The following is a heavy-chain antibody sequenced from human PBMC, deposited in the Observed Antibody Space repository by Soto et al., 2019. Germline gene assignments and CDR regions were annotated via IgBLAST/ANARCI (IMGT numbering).Heavy chain of an antibody. CDR2: IFYSGST. J-gene: IGHJ3*01. CDR1: GGSISSYY. D-gene: IGHD3-16*02. CDR3: ARLYGLDALDF. V-gene: IGHV4-59*08. Sequence: QVQLQESGPGLVKPSETLSLTCTVSGGSISSYYWSWIRQPPGKGLEWIGYIFYSGSTNYNPSLKSRVTISVDTSKTQFSLKLSSVTAADTAVYYCARLYGLDALDFWGQGTMVTVSS.